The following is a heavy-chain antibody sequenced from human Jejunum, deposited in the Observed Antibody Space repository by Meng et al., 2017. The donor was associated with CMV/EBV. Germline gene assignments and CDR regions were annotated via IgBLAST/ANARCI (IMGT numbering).Heavy chain of an antibody. CDR2: ISPQHGNT. CDR3: ATSQRGKFFFEY. J-gene: IGHJ4*02. D-gene: IGHD4-23*01. V-gene: IGHV1-18*01. Sequence: SCKASAYTFNNYAFSWVRQAPGQGLEWMGWISPQHGNTNFAQKFQGRVSMTTETSTSTAYMELRSLRSDDTALYYCATSQRGKFFFEYWGQGTLVTVSS. CDR1: AYTFNNYA.